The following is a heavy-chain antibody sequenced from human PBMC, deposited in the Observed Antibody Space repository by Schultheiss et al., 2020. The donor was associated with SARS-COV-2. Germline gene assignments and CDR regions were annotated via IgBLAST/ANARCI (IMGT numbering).Heavy chain of an antibody. V-gene: IGHV4-4*07. CDR1: GGSISSYY. D-gene: IGHD4-17*01. J-gene: IGHJ6*03. CDR2: IYTSGST. CDR3: ARVRWTTVSYSRGYYYYMDV. Sequence: SETLSLTCTVSGGSISSYYWSWIRQPAGKGLEWIGRIYTSGSTNYNPSLKSRVTMSVDTSKNQFSLKLSSVTAADTAVYYCARVRWTTVSYSRGYYYYMDVWGKGTTVTVSS.